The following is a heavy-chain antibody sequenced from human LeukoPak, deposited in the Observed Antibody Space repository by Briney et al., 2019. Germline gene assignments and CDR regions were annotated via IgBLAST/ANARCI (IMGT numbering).Heavy chain of an antibody. CDR2: FYYTGST. Sequence: SETLSLTCTVSGGSISSSSYCWGWIRQPPGKGLEWIGSFYYTGSTYYNPSLKSRVTISVDTSKNQFSLKLRSVTAADTAVYYCARRDYFDYWGQGTLVTVSS. V-gene: IGHV4-39*01. CDR3: ARRDYFDY. J-gene: IGHJ4*02. CDR1: GGSISSSSYC. D-gene: IGHD5-24*01.